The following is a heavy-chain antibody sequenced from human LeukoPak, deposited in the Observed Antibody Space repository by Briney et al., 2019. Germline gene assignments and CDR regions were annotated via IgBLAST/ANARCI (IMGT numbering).Heavy chain of an antibody. Sequence: SETLSLTCTVSGNSIISKNYYWTWLRQPAGKGLEWIGRTLASGTVSYSPSLKSRVTISVDTSNNQFSLSLSSVTAADTATYYCAREGDPTSSHYYIYYMGVWGKGITVAVSS. CDR1: GNSIISKNYY. D-gene: IGHD6-6*01. CDR2: TLASGTV. V-gene: IGHV4-61*02. CDR3: AREGDPTSSHYYIYYMGV. J-gene: IGHJ6*03.